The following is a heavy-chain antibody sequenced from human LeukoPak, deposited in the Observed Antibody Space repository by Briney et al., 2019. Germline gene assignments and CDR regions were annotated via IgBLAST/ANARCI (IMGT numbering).Heavy chain of an antibody. J-gene: IGHJ5*02. Sequence: KPSETLSLTCAVYGGSFSGYYWSWIRQPPGKGLGWIEEINHSGSTNYNPSLKSRVTISVDTSKNQFSLKLSSVTAADTAVYYCARLSGSGVVRGSPWFDPWGQGTLVTVSS. CDR2: INHSGST. CDR3: ARLSGSGVVRGSPWFDP. D-gene: IGHD3-10*01. V-gene: IGHV4-34*01. CDR1: GGSFSGYY.